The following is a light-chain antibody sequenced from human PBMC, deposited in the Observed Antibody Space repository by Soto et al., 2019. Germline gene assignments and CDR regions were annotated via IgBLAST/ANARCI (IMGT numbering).Light chain of an antibody. J-gene: IGKJ2*01. CDR2: GAT. V-gene: IGKV3-20*01. CDR3: QQYDSSPRT. Sequence: SVLTQSPGTLSLSLGERATLSCRASQSVSSGYLAWYQQKPGQAPRLLIYGATSRAAGIQDRFSGSGSGTDFTLTISRLEPEDFAVYYCQQYDSSPRTFGQGTKLEIK. CDR1: QSVSSGY.